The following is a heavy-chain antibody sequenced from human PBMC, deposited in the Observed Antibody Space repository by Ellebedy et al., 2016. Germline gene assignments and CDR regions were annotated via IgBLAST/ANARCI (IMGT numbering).Heavy chain of an antibody. V-gene: IGHV1-8*01. CDR2: MNPNSGNT. D-gene: IGHD1-26*01. CDR1: GYTFTSYD. CDR3: ARDGYSGSYAT. Sequence: ASVKVSXXASGYTFTSYDINWVRQATGQGLEWMGWMNPNSGNTGYAQKFQGRVTMTRDTSISTAYMELSRLRSDDTAVYYCARDGYSGSYATWGQGTLVTVSS. J-gene: IGHJ5*02.